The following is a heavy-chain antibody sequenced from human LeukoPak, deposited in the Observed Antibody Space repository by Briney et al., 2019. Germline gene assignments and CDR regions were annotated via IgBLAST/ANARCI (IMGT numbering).Heavy chain of an antibody. V-gene: IGHV3-11*01. D-gene: IGHD3-22*01. CDR2: ISSSGSTI. J-gene: IGHJ4*02. CDR3: AGYDSSGYYSYYFDY. Sequence: GGSLRLSCAASGFTFSDYYMSWIRQAPGKGLEWVSYISSSGSTIYYADSVKGRFTISRDNAKNSLYLQVNSLRAEDTAVYYCAGYDSSGYYSYYFDYWGQGTLVTVSS. CDR1: GFTFSDYY.